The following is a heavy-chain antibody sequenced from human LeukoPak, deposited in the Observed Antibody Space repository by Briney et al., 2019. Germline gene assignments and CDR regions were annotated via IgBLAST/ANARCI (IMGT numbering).Heavy chain of an antibody. D-gene: IGHD3-3*01. J-gene: IGHJ6*02. V-gene: IGHV3-30*04. CDR1: GFTFSSYA. CDR3: ARARFLEWLLYGYGMDV. CDR2: ISYDGSNK. Sequence: GGSLRLSCAASGFTFSSYAMHWVRQAPGKGLEWVAVISYDGSNKYYADPVKGRFTISRDNSKNTLYLQMNSLRAEDTAVYYCARARFLEWLLYGYGMDVWGQGTTVTVSS.